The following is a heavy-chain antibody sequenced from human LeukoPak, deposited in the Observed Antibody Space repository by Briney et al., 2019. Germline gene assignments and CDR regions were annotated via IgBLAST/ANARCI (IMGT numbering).Heavy chain of an antibody. V-gene: IGHV1-8*01. CDR2: MNPNSGNT. Sequence: ASVKVSCKASGYTFTSYDINWVRQATGHGLEWMGWMNPNSGNTGYAQKFQGRVTMTRNTSISTAYMELSSLRSEDTAVYYCARGLGELLYSDAFDIWGQGTMVTVSS. J-gene: IGHJ3*02. CDR1: GYTFTSYD. CDR3: ARGLGELLYSDAFDI. D-gene: IGHD1-26*01.